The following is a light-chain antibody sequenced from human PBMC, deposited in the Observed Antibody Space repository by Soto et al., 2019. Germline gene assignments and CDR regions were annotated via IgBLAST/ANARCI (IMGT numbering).Light chain of an antibody. CDR1: HNIERW. Sequence: IPMTQSPSTLSASVGDRVTITCRASHNIERWMAWYQQKPGKAPRLLIYDVSTLESGVPSRFSGSGSGTEFTLTISGLQPDDFATYYCQQYNSYSWTFGQGTKVDI. J-gene: IGKJ1*01. V-gene: IGKV1-5*01. CDR3: QQYNSYSWT. CDR2: DVS.